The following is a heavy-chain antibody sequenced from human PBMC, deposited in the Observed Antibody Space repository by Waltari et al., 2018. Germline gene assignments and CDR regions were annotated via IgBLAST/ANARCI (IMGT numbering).Heavy chain of an antibody. CDR2: ISYDGSNK. CDR1: GFTFSSYG. V-gene: IGHV3-30*18. D-gene: IGHD3-22*01. Sequence: QVQLVESGGGVVQPGRSLRLSCAASGFTFSSYGMHWVRQAPGKGLEWVAVISYDGSNKYYADSVKGRFTISRDNSKNTLYLQMNSLRAEDTAVYYCAKVSSGYYNYFDYWGQGTLVTVSS. CDR3: AKVSSGYYNYFDY. J-gene: IGHJ4*02.